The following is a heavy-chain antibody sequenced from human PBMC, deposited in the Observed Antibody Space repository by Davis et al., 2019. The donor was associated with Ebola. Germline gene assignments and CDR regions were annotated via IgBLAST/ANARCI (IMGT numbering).Heavy chain of an antibody. D-gene: IGHD3-22*01. CDR3: ARYAPGYYDSSAYSYAFDI. CDR2: ISNSDTAI. J-gene: IGHJ3*02. CDR1: GFTLSSYE. Sequence: PRGSLRLSCAASGFTLSSYEMNWVRQAPGKGLEWVSYISNSDTAIYYADSVEGRFTISRDNAKNSLYLQMNSLRAEDTAVYYCARYAPGYYDSSAYSYAFDIWGQGTLVTVSS. V-gene: IGHV3-48*03.